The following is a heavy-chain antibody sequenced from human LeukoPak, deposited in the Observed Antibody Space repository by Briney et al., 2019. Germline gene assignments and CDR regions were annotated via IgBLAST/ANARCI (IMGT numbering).Heavy chain of an antibody. Sequence: GGSLRLSCEVSGLIFRSYWMSWVRQAPGRGLEWVANINQEGSEKYFEDSVKGRFTISRDNAKNSLHLQMNTLRAEDTAVYYCARERDGRFFDYWGQGTLVTVSS. CDR1: GLIFRSYW. CDR2: INQEGSEK. CDR3: ARERDGRFFDY. J-gene: IGHJ4*02. D-gene: IGHD5-24*01. V-gene: IGHV3-7*01.